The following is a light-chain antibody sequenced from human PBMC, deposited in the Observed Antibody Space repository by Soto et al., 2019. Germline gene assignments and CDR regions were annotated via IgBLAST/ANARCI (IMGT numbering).Light chain of an antibody. CDR1: QSISSW. Sequence: KMTQSPAALSASVGDRVTITCRSSQSISSWLAWYQQKPGKAPKLLIYKASNLESGVTSRFSGSGAGTTFTLTIRSLQPDDFAPYCSAQSTNHPWPFAQGTKV. V-gene: IGKV1-5*03. J-gene: IGKJ1*01. CDR2: KAS. CDR3: AQSTNHPWP.